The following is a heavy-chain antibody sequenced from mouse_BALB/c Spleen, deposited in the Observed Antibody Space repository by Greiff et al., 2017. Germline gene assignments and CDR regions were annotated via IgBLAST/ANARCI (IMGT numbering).Heavy chain of an antibody. V-gene: IGHV5-6-5*01. CDR2: ISSGGST. CDR3: ARASYYYGSLYFDY. Sequence: EVHLVESGGGLVKPGGSLKLSCAASGFTFSSYAMSWVRQTPEKRLEWVASISSGGSTYYPDSVKGRFTISRDNARNILYLQMSSLRSEDTAMYYCARASYYYGSLYFDYWGQGTTLTVSS. D-gene: IGHD1-1*01. CDR1: GFTFSSYA. J-gene: IGHJ2*01.